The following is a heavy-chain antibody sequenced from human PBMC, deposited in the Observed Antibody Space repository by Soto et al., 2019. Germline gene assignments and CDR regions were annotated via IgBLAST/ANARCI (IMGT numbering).Heavy chain of an antibody. CDR3: ARGRSTVTPYYFDY. J-gene: IGHJ4*02. CDR1: GGSISSYY. CDR2: FYYSGST. V-gene: IGHV4-59*01. Sequence: SETLSLTCSVSGGSISSYYWRRIRQPPGKGLEWIGYFYYSGSTNYNPSLKSRITMSLDTSKNQFSLKLSSVTAADTAVYYCARGRSTVTPYYFDYWGQGTLVTVSS. D-gene: IGHD4-17*01.